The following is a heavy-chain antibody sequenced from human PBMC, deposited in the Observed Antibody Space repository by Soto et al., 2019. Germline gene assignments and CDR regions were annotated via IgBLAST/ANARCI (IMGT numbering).Heavy chain of an antibody. CDR3: ARSATSGDQHFIDS. CDR2: ITPYNGNV. V-gene: IGHV1-45*02. CDR1: GWIFTFQY. J-gene: IGHJ4*02. Sequence: QMQLLQSGAEVKKTGSSVKISCKTSGWIFTFQYLHWVRQAPGQGLEWLGWITPYNGNVKYAQHFKDRIYLTRDKSLTPLFLESRNLRSEDTGLYYCARSATSGDQHFIDSWGQGTLVTVSS. D-gene: IGHD7-27*01.